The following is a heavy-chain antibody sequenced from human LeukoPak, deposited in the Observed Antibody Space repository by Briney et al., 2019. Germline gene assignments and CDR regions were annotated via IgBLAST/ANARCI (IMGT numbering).Heavy chain of an antibody. CDR1: GFTFSSYS. CDR2: ISSSSSYI. D-gene: IGHD2-15*01. CDR3: ARDVGRGYYYYGMDV. V-gene: IGHV3-21*01. J-gene: IGHJ6*04. Sequence: GGSLRLSCAASGFTFSSYSMNWVRQDPGKGLEWVSSISSSSSYIYYADSVKGRFTISRDNAKNSLYLQMNSLRAEDTAVYYCARDVGRGYYYYGMDVWGKGTTVTVSS.